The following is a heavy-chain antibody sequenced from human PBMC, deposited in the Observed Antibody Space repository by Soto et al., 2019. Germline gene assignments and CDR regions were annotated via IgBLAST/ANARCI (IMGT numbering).Heavy chain of an antibody. CDR1: GFTFSSYA. J-gene: IGHJ4*02. D-gene: IGHD3-3*01. V-gene: IGHV3-23*01. Sequence: EVQLLESGGGLVQPGGSLRLSCAASGFTFSSYAMSWVRQAPGKGLEWVSTISDSGGSTDYADSVKGRFTISRDNSKNTLYLQMNSLRAEDTALYYCAKDQNFWNGYSLDYWGQGTLVTVSS. CDR3: AKDQNFWNGYSLDY. CDR2: ISDSGGST.